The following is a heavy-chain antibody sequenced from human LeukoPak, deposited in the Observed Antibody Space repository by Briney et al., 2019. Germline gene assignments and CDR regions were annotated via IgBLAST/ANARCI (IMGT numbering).Heavy chain of an antibody. D-gene: IGHD3-10*01. CDR2: INHSGST. CDR1: GGSFSGYY. J-gene: IGHJ5*02. V-gene: IGHV4-34*01. CDR3: ARGGTYYYQKNWFDP. Sequence: PPETLSLTCAVYGGSFSGYYWSWIRQPPGKGLEWIGEINHSGSTNYNPSLKSRVTISVDTSKNQFSLRLSSVTAADTAVYYCARGGTYYYQKNWFDPWGQGTLVTVSS.